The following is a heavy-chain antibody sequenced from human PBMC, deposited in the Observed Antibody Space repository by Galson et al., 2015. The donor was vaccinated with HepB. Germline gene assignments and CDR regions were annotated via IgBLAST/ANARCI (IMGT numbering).Heavy chain of an antibody. D-gene: IGHD6-13*01. CDR2: IIPILGIA. Sequence: SVKVSCKASGGTFSSYAISWVRQAPGQGREWMGRIIPILGIANYAQKFQGRVTITADKSTSTAYMELSSLRSEDTAVYYCASLGGSSSWIDYWGQGTLVTVSS. J-gene: IGHJ4*02. CDR3: ASLGGSSSWIDY. V-gene: IGHV1-69*04. CDR1: GGTFSSYA.